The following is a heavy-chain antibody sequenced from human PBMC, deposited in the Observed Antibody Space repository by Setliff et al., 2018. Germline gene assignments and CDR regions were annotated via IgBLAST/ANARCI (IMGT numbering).Heavy chain of an antibody. J-gene: IGHJ4*02. V-gene: IGHV1-18*01. Sequence: ASVKVSCKASGYTFTSYGINWVRQAPGQGLEWMGWISTSNGNTKYAQKLQGRVTMTTDTSTSTAYMELRRLRSDDTAVYYCATSWGATPFDYWGQGTLVTVSS. CDR2: ISTSNGNT. D-gene: IGHD1-26*01. CDR3: ATSWGATPFDY. CDR1: GYTFTSYG.